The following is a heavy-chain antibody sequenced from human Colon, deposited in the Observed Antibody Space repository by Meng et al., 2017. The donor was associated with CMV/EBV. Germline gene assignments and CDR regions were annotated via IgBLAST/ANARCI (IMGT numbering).Heavy chain of an antibody. D-gene: IGHD1-26*01. J-gene: IGHJ4*02. CDR2: IYSGGST. CDR1: GLTVSSTH. Sequence: QVVASGGDLVQPGGARRLSCAASGLTVSSTHMSWVRQAPGKGLEWVSVIYSGGSTFYADSVKGRFTISRDNSKNTLYLQMNSLSAEDTAVYYCARGYSGTSSWGQGTLVTVSS. V-gene: IGHV3-66*01. CDR3: ARGYSGTSS.